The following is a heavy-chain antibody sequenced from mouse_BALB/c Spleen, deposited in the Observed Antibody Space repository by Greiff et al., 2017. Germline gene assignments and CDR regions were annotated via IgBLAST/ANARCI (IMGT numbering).Heavy chain of an antibody. Sequence: EVQLVEPGGGLVKPGGSLKLSCAASGFTFSSYAMSWVRQFPDKRLEWVAEISSGGSYTNYPDTVTGRFTISRDNAKNTRYLEMSSLRSEDMAMYNCARDLKGQGYAMDYWGQGTSVTVSA. J-gene: IGHJ4*01. V-gene: IGHV5-9-4*01. CDR2: ISSGGSYT. CDR3: ARDLKGQGYAMDY. CDR1: GFTFSSYA. D-gene: IGHD6-1*01.